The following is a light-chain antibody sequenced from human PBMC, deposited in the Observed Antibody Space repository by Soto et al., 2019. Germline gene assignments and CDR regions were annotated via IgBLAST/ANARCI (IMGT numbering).Light chain of an antibody. CDR3: CSYAGRYTFV. J-gene: IGLJ1*01. CDR1: SSDVGGYNY. V-gene: IGLV2-11*01. CDR2: DVG. Sequence: QSALTQPRSVSGSPGQSVTISCTGTSSDVGGYNYVSWYQQHPGKAPKLMIYDVGKRPSGVPDRFSGSKSDNTASLTISGLQAEDEADYYCCSYAGRYTFVFGTGTKLTVL.